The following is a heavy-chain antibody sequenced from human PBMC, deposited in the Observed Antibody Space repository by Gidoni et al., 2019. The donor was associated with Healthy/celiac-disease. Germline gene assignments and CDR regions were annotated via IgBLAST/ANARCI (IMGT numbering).Heavy chain of an antibody. CDR1: AGTFSSYA. CDR2: IIPILGIA. CDR3: AGTMVRGVTNWFDP. J-gene: IGHJ5*02. V-gene: IGHV1-69*04. Sequence: HVQLVQSGAEVKTPGSSVKVSCKASAGTFSSYAISWVGKAPGQGLECMGRIIPILGIANYEQKFKGRVTITADKSTSTAYMELSSLRSEDTAVYYCAGTMVRGVTNWFDPWGQGTLVTVSS. D-gene: IGHD3-10*01.